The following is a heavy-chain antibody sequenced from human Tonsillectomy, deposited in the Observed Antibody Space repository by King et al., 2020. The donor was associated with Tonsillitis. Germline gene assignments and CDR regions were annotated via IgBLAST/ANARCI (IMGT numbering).Heavy chain of an antibody. CDR2: IYYSGST. CDR3: ASYDSSGYKYDYYGMDV. J-gene: IGHJ6*02. Sequence: QVQLQESGPGLVKPSETLSLTCTVSGGSISSSSYYWGWIRQPPGKGLEWIGSIYYSGSTYYNPSLKSRVTISVDTSKNQFSLKLSSVTAADTAVYYCASYDSSGYKYDYYGMDVWGQGTTVTVSS. D-gene: IGHD3-22*01. CDR1: GGSISSSSYY. V-gene: IGHV4-39*01.